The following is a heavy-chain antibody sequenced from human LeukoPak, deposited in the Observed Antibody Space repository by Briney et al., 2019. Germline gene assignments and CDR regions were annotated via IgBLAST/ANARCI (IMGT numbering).Heavy chain of an antibody. CDR2: IGWNSGSI. Sequence: GRSLRLSCAASGFTFDDYAMHWVRQAPGKGLEWVSGIGWNSGSIGYADSVKGRFTISRDNAKNSLYLQMNSLRAEDTALYYCAKGNDYGIEGIDSWGQGTLVTVSS. V-gene: IGHV3-9*01. CDR1: GFTFDDYA. CDR3: AKGNDYGIEGIDS. D-gene: IGHD4-17*01. J-gene: IGHJ4*02.